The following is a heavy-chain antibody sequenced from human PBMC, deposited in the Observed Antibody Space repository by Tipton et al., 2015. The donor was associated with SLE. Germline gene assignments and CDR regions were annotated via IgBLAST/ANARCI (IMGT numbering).Heavy chain of an antibody. V-gene: IGHV4-34*01. CDR2: INHSGST. CDR3: ARGSGGHSGSYFGAFDI. J-gene: IGHJ3*02. Sequence: TLSLTCAVYGGSFSGYYWSWIRQPPGKGLEGIGEINHSGSTNYNPSLKSRVTISVDTTKNQFSLKLSSVTAADTAVYYCARGSGGHSGSYFGAFDIWGQGTMVTVSS. D-gene: IGHD1-26*01. CDR1: GGSFSGYY.